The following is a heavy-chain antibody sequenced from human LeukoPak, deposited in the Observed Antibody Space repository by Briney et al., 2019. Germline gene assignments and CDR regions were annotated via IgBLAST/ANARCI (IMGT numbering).Heavy chain of an antibody. CDR2: ISTSVGST. J-gene: IGHJ4*02. Sequence: GGSLRLSCAASGFTFSRYAISWVRQAPGKGLDWVSSISTSVGSTYYADSVKGRFTISRDNSKSTLYLQMNSLRDEDTAVYYCATYRGDIREADFDYWGQGTLVTVSA. CDR1: GFTFSRYA. V-gene: IGHV3-23*01. D-gene: IGHD1-26*01. CDR3: ATYRGDIREADFDY.